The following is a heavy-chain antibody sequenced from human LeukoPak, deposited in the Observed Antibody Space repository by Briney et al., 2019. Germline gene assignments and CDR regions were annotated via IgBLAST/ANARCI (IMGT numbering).Heavy chain of an antibody. Sequence: ASVKVSCKASGGTFTMYYVHWVRQAPGQGLEWMGMINPSDGATTYAQRFQDRVTMTRDMSTTTVYMDLRSLRSEDTAVYFCAREQRGGLNGSLEGLFASYYTYYYMDVWGRGTTVTVSS. CDR1: GGTFTMYY. CDR3: AREQRGGLNGSLEGLFASYYTYYYMDV. J-gene: IGHJ6*03. V-gene: IGHV1-46*01. CDR2: INPSDGAT. D-gene: IGHD3-3*01.